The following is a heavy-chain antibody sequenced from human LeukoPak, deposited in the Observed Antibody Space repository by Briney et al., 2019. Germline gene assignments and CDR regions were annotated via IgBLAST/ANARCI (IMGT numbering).Heavy chain of an antibody. Sequence: GGSLRLSCAASGFTFSSYGMHWVRQAPGKGLEWVAFIRYDGSNKYYADSVKGRFTISRDNSKNTLYLQMNSLRAEDTAVYYCARFMVGARYYFDYWGQGTLVTVSS. CDR3: ARFMVGARYYFDY. CDR2: IRYDGSNK. D-gene: IGHD1-26*01. CDR1: GFTFSSYG. V-gene: IGHV3-30*02. J-gene: IGHJ4*02.